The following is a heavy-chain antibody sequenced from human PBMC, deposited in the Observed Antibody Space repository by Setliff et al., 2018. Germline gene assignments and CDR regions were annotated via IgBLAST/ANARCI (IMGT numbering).Heavy chain of an antibody. CDR3: ARAAGIAAPYYGMDV. Sequence: SGPTLVNPTQTLTLTCTFSGFSLSTSGMCVSWIRQPPGKALGWLARIDWDDDKYYSTSLKTRLTISKDTSKNQVVLTMTNMDPVDTATYYCARAAGIAAPYYGMDVWGQGTTVTVSS. CDR1: GFSLSTSGMC. D-gene: IGHD6-13*01. J-gene: IGHJ6*02. V-gene: IGHV2-70*11. CDR2: IDWDDDK.